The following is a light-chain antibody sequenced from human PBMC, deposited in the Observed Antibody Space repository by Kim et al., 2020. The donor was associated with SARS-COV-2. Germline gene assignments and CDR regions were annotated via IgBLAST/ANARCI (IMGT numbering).Light chain of an antibody. CDR2: GAS. J-gene: IGKJ3*01. Sequence: EIVMTQSPATLSVSPGERATLSCRASQSVSSNLAWYQQKPGQAPRLLISGASTRATGIPARFSGSASGTEFTLTISSLQSEDFAIYYCQQYNKWPLTFGPGTKVDIK. CDR1: QSVSSN. CDR3: QQYNKWPLT. V-gene: IGKV3-15*01.